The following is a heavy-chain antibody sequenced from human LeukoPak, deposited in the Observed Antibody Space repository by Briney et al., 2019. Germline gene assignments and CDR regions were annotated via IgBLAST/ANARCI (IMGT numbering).Heavy chain of an antibody. CDR1: GGTFSSYA. D-gene: IGHD2-2*01. J-gene: IGHJ5*02. CDR2: IIPIFGTA. CDR3: ARDQGIVVVPAATNWFDP. Sequence: ASVKVSCKASGGTFSSYAISWVRQAPGQGLEWMGGIIPIFGTANYAQKFKGRVTITADESTSTAYMERSSLRSEDTAVYYCARDQGIVVVPAATNWFDPWGQGTLVTVSS. V-gene: IGHV1-69*13.